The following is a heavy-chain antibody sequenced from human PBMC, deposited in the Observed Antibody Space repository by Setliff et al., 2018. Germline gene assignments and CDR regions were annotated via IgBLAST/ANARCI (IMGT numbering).Heavy chain of an antibody. D-gene: IGHD1-26*01. CDR3: VRSGKFGMRFWFDQ. CDR2: ISGYYNKT. Sequence: GASVKVSCKTSGFVFITYAITWVRQAPGQGLEWMGWISGYYNKTNYAQKFQDRVTMTTDTSTGTAYMELRSLTSDDTAFYYCVRSGKFGMRFWFDQWGLGTLVTVSS. CDR1: GFVFITYA. J-gene: IGHJ5*02. V-gene: IGHV1-18*01.